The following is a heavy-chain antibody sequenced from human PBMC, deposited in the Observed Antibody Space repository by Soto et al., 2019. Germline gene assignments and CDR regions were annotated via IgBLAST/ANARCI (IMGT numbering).Heavy chain of an antibody. CDR3: ARELYYYGSGSPIDI. CDR2: IWYDGSNK. CDR1: GFTFSSYG. V-gene: IGHV3-33*01. Sequence: GGSLRLSCAASGFTFSSYGMHWVRQAPGKGLEWVAVIWYDGSNKYYADSVKGRFTISRDNSKNTLYLQMNSLRAEDTAVYYCARELYYYGSGSPIDIWGQGTMVTVSS. D-gene: IGHD3-10*01. J-gene: IGHJ3*02.